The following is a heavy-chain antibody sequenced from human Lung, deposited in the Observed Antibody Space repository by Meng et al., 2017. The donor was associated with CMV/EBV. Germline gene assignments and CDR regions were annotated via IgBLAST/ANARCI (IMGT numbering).Heavy chain of an antibody. CDR1: GGSISSYY. CDR3: ARDRRPLSNTWFDP. Sequence: LXCTVSGGSISSYYWSWIRQPPGKGLEWIGYIYYSGSTIYNPSLKSRVTISVDTSKNEFSLKLSSVTAADTAIYYRARDRRPLSNTWFDPWGQGTLVTVSS. CDR2: IYYSGST. V-gene: IGHV4-59*01. D-gene: IGHD2/OR15-2a*01. J-gene: IGHJ5*02.